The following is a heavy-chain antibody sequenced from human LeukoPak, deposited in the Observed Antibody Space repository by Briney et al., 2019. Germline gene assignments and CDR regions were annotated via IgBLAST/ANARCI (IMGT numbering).Heavy chain of an antibody. CDR1: GFTFSSYG. D-gene: IGHD5-18*01. Sequence: GGSLRLSCAASGFTFSSYGMHWVRQAPAKGLEWVAVISYDGSNKYYADSVKGRFTISGDDSKNTLYLQMNSLRAEDTAVYYCAKSPAGGYSYGPSDYWGQGTLVTVSS. CDR2: ISYDGSNK. V-gene: IGHV3-30*18. J-gene: IGHJ4*02. CDR3: AKSPAGGYSYGPSDY.